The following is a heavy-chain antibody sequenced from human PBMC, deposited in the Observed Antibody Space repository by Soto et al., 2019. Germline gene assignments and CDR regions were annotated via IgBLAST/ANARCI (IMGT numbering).Heavy chain of an antibody. D-gene: IGHD3-3*01. J-gene: IGHJ5*02. CDR1: GYSISSGYY. V-gene: IGHV4-38-2*01. CDR2: IYHSGST. Sequence: SETLSLTCAVSGYSISSGYYWGWIRQPPGKGLEWIGSIYHSGSTYYNPSLKSRVTISVDASKNQFSLKLSSVTAADTAVYYWAQSGAIFGVEFWFDPWGQGTLVTVSS. CDR3: AQSGAIFGVEFWFDP.